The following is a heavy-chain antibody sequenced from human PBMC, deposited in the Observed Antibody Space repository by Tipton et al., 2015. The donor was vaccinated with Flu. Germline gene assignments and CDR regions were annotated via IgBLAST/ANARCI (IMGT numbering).Heavy chain of an antibody. CDR3: ASLTGDDY. Sequence: QLVQSEGGLVQPGGSLRLSCAASGFTFSRYEMSWVRQAPGKGLEWLSYISSSGSTVSYADSVRGRFTISRDNAKNSLYLQLNSLRAEDTAVYYCASLTGDDYWGQGDLVTVSS. CDR2: ISSSGSTV. D-gene: IGHD7-27*01. V-gene: IGHV3-48*03. J-gene: IGHJ4*02. CDR1: GFTFSRYE.